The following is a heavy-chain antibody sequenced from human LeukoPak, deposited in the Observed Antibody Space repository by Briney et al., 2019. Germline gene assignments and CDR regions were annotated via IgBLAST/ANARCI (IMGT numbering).Heavy chain of an antibody. CDR1: GGSISSTSYY. Sequence: PSETLSLTCTVSGGSISSTSYYWGWIRQPPGKGLEWIGNIYYSGSTYYNPSLKSRVTISVDTSKNQSSLKLSSLTAADTAVYYCAGQDSSWLYYFDYWGQGTLVTVSS. J-gene: IGHJ4*02. CDR3: AGQDSSWLYYFDY. V-gene: IGHV4-39*01. CDR2: IYYSGST. D-gene: IGHD6-13*01.